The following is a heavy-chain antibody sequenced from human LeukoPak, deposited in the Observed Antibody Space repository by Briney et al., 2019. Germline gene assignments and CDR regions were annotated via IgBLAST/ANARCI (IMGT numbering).Heavy chain of an antibody. V-gene: IGHV1-18*01. CDR2: ISAYNGNT. J-gene: IGHJ4*02. D-gene: IGHD3-16*02. CDR1: GGTFSSYA. Sequence: ASVKVSCKASGGTFSSYAISWVRQAPGQGLEWMGWISAYNGNTNYAQKLQGRVTMTTDTSTTTAYMELRSLTSDDTAVYYCAREMIKFGGVIALFDSWGQGTLVTVSS. CDR3: AREMIKFGGVIALFDS.